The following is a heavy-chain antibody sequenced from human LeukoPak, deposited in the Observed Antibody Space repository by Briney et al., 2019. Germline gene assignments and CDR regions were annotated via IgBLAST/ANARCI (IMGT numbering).Heavy chain of an antibody. J-gene: IGHJ4*02. CDR2: ISAYNGNT. CDR3: ARVPSGGPFDY. Sequence: ASVKVSCKASGYSFSSYGIGWVRQAPGQGLEWMGWISAYNGNTNYAQRLQGRVTMTTDTSTSTAYMELRSLTSDDTAVYYCARVPSGGPFDYWGQGTLVTVSS. D-gene: IGHD2-15*01. CDR1: GYSFSSYG. V-gene: IGHV1-18*01.